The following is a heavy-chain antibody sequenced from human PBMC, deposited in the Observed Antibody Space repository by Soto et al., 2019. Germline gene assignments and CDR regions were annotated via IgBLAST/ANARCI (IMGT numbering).Heavy chain of an antibody. CDR3: ARGYYDFWSGYWYNWFDP. CDR1: GFTFSSYA. CDR2: ISYDGSNK. V-gene: IGHV3-30-3*01. Sequence: GGSLRLSCAASGFTFSSYAMHWVRQAPGKGLEWVAVISYDGSNKYYADSVKGRFTISRDNAKNSLYLQMNSLRAEDTAVYYCARGYYDFWSGYWYNWFDPWGQGTLVTVSS. J-gene: IGHJ5*02. D-gene: IGHD3-3*01.